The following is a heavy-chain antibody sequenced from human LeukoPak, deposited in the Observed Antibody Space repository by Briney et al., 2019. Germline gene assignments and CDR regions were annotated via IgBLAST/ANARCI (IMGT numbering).Heavy chain of an antibody. V-gene: IGHV3-23*01. CDR2: ISGSGGST. Sequence: GGSLRLSCAASGFTFSSYAMNWVRQAPGKGLEWVSTISGSGGSTTYADSVQGRFTISRDNSKNTLYLQMSSLRAEDTAVYYCAKDPGSSSWTGAFDIWGQGTMVTVSS. CDR3: AKDPGSSSWTGAFDI. D-gene: IGHD6-13*01. J-gene: IGHJ3*02. CDR1: GFTFSSYA.